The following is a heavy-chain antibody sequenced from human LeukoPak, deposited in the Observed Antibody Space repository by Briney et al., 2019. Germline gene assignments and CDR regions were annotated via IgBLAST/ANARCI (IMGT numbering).Heavy chain of an antibody. J-gene: IGHJ4*02. D-gene: IGHD3-22*01. CDR1: GGTFSSYA. CDR2: IIPVFGTA. V-gene: IGHV1-69*05. CDR3: ARDITYYDSSGYYFDY. Sequence: SVKVSCKASGGTFSSYAISWVRQAPGQGLEWMGRIIPVFGTANYAQKFQGRVTITTDESTSTAYMELSSLRSEDTAVYYCARDITYYDSSGYYFDYWGQGTLVTVSS.